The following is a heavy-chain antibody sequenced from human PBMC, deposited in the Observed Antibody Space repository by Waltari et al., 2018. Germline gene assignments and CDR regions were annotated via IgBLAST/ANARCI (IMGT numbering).Heavy chain of an antibody. CDR3: ARARGNYYGMDV. J-gene: IGHJ6*02. Sequence: QVQLVESGGGVVQPGRSLRISCAASGFTFSSYAMHWVRQAPGKGLDWVAVISYDGSNKYYADSVKGRFTISRDNSKNTLYLQMNSLRAEDTAVYYCARARGNYYGMDVWGQGTTVTVSS. CDR2: ISYDGSNK. D-gene: IGHD3-16*01. CDR1: GFTFSSYA. V-gene: IGHV3-30-3*01.